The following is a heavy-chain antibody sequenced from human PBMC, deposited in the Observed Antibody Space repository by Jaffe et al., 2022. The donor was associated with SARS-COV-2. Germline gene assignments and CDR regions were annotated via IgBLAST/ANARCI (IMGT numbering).Heavy chain of an antibody. V-gene: IGHV3-30*18. CDR3: AKVGDRYSSGWGYFDY. Sequence: QVQLVESGGGVVQPGRSLRLSCAASGFTFSSYGMHWVRQAPGKGLEWVAVISYDGSNKYYADSVKGRFTISRDNSKNTLYLQMNSLRAEDTAVYYCAKVGDRYSSGWGYFDYWGQGTLVTVSS. D-gene: IGHD6-19*01. CDR2: ISYDGSNK. CDR1: GFTFSSYG. J-gene: IGHJ4*02.